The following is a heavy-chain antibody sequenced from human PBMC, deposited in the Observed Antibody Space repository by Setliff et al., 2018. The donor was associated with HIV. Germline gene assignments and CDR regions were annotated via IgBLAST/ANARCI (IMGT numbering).Heavy chain of an antibody. CDR1: GGSIRSSRYY. V-gene: IGHV4-39*07. J-gene: IGHJ4*02. Sequence: PSETLSLTCTVSGGSIRSSRYYWGWIRQPPGKGLEWIGSIKYSGSPYYNPSLQSRVTISVDTSKNQFSLKLSSVTAADTAVYYCARGRGVIKEKPFDEWGQGTLVTVSS. D-gene: IGHD3-10*01. CDR2: IKYSGSP. CDR3: ARGRGVIKEKPFDE.